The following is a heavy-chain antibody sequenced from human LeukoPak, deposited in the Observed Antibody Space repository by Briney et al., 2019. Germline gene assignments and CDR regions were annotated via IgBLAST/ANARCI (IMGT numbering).Heavy chain of an antibody. D-gene: IGHD3-16*01. CDR3: ARGGGLDV. CDR1: GVTLSSFA. Sequence: GGSLRLSCAASGVTLSSFAMSWARQAPGKGLEWVASINHNGNVNYYVDSVKGRFTISRDNAKNSLYLQMSNLRAEDTAVYFCARGGGLDVWGQGATVTVSS. CDR2: INHNGNVN. V-gene: IGHV3-7*03. J-gene: IGHJ6*02.